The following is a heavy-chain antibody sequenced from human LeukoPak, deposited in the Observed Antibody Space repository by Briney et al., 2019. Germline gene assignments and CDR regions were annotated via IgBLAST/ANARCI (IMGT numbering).Heavy chain of an antibody. CDR3: ARGHSSGWLGEAFDL. Sequence: GASVKVSCKSSGYXFSSYYIHWVRLAPGQGLEWMGIIKPSGGGTNYAQKFKGRVTMTRDTSTSTVYMELSSLRSEDSAVYYCARGHSSGWLGEAFDLWGPGTMVTVSS. V-gene: IGHV1-46*01. CDR1: GYXFSSYY. J-gene: IGHJ3*01. CDR2: IKPSGGGT. D-gene: IGHD6-19*01.